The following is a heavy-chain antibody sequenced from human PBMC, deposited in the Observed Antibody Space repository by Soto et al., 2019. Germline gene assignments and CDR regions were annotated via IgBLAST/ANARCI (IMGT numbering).Heavy chain of an antibody. V-gene: IGHV5-51*01. J-gene: IGHJ6*02. D-gene: IGHD2-2*01. CDR3: ARQSCSSTSCYLGGMDV. CDR2: IYPGDSDT. Sequence: GESLKISCKGSGYSFTSYWIGWVRQMPGKGLEWMGIIYPGDSDTRYSPSFQGQVTISADKSISTAYLQWSSLKASDTSMYYCARQSCSSTSCYLGGMDVWGQGTTVTVSS. CDR1: GYSFTSYW.